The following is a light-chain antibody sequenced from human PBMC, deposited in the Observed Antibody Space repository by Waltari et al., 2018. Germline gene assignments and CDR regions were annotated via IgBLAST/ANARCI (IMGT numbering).Light chain of an antibody. CDR3: QSYDSSLDSVV. CDR1: SSNIGAGYD. J-gene: IGLJ2*01. CDR2: AAT. Sequence: QSVLTQPPSVSGAPGQRVTISCSGSSSNIGAGYDVQWYQQLPGTAPKLLIYAATFRPSGVPNRFAQSKAGASASLAITGLQADDEGHYYCQSYDSSLDSVVFGGGTKLTVL. V-gene: IGLV1-40*01.